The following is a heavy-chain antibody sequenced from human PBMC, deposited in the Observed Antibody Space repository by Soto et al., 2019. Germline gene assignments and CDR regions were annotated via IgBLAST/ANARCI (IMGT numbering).Heavy chain of an antibody. J-gene: IGHJ6*02. Sequence: GGSLRLSCAASGFTFSNYGMHWVRQAPGKGLEWMAVVSYDGTNKYYADSVKGRFTISRDNSKNTLYLQVNSLRDEDTAVYYCTKGAQGGAYYGMDVWGQGTTVTVSS. CDR3: TKGAQGGAYYGMDV. CDR2: VSYDGTNK. CDR1: GFTFSNYG. D-gene: IGHD3-16*01. V-gene: IGHV3-30*18.